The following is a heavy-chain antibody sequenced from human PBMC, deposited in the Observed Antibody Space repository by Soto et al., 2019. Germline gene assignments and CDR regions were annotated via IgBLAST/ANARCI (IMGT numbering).Heavy chain of an antibody. J-gene: IGHJ4*02. V-gene: IGHV3-23*01. CDR1: GFTFSSYA. CDR3: AKGDILTGSRQGWDY. CDR2: IDGSGAGT. D-gene: IGHD3-9*01. Sequence: EVQLLESGGGSVQPGGSLRLSCVASGFTFSSYAMSWVRQAPGRGLECVSSIDGSGAGTYYSDSVRGRFTISRDNSKNTLDLQMDSLRAEDTAVYYCAKGDILTGSRQGWDYWGQGTLVTVSS.